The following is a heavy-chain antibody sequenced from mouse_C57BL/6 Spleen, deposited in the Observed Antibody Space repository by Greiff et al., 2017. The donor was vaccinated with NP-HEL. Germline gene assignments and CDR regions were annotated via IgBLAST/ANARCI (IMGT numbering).Heavy chain of an antibody. Sequence: QVQLQQSGAELVKPGASVKLSCKASGYTFTEYTIHWVKQRSGQGLEWIGWFYPGSGSIKYNEKFKDKATLTADKSSSTVYMDLSRLTSEDSAVYFCARHESPYYYGSSYSPWFAYWGQGTLVTVSA. J-gene: IGHJ3*01. V-gene: IGHV1-62-2*01. CDR3: ARHESPYYYGSSYSPWFAY. CDR1: GYTFTEYT. CDR2: FYPGSGSI. D-gene: IGHD1-1*01.